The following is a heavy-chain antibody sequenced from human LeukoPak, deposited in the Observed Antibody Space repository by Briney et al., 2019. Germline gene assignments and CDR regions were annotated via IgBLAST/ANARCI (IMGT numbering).Heavy chain of an antibody. CDR1: GFTFSSYE. CDR2: ISSSGSTI. Sequence: QPGGSLRLSCAASGFTFSSYEMNWVRQAPGKGLEWVSYISSSGSTIYYADSVKGRFTISRDNAKNSLYLQMNSLRAEDTAVYYCARFGDILTASTGDNWFDPWGQGTLVTVSS. D-gene: IGHD3-9*01. CDR3: ARFGDILTASTGDNWFDP. J-gene: IGHJ5*02. V-gene: IGHV3-48*03.